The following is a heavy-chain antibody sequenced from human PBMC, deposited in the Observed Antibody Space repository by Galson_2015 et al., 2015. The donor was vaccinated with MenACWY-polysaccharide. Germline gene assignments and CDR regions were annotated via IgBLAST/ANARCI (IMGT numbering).Heavy chain of an antibody. V-gene: IGHV3-23*01. J-gene: IGHJ5*02. D-gene: IGHD3-3*01. Sequence: SLRLSCAASGFTFTSYAMSWVRQAPGEGLEWVSAIRSSGTNTYYADSVKGRFTISRDNSKNTLYLQMNSLRAEDTAVYYCAKDSTDFWSVAGRFDHWGQGTLVTVSS. CDR1: GFTFTSYA. CDR2: IRSSGTNT. CDR3: AKDSTDFWSVAGRFDH.